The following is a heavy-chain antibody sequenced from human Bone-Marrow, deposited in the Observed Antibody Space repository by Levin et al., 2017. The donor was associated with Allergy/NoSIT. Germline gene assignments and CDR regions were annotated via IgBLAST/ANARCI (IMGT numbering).Heavy chain of an antibody. CDR1: GFSFSGSA. V-gene: IGHV3-73*01. J-gene: IGHJ4*02. CDR3: TRISGTPPDLDY. Sequence: GESLKISCAASGFSFSGSAIYWVRQASGKGLEWVGRIRSKANSYATAYAASVKGRFTISRDDAKSTAFLQMNSLKSEDTAVYYCTRISGTPPDLDYWGQGTLVTVSS. CDR2: IRSKANSYAT. D-gene: IGHD1-20*01.